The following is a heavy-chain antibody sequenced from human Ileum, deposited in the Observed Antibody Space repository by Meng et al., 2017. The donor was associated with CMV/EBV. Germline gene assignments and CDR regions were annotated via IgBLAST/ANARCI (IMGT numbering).Heavy chain of an antibody. V-gene: IGHV1-2*02. D-gene: IGHD3-3*01. CDR1: GYTFTGYY. J-gene: IGHJ4*02. CDR2: INPNSGGT. CDR3: ARGLDFWSEI. Sequence: GGSLRLSCKASGYTFTGYYMHWVRQAPGQGLEWVGWINPNSGGTNYSQKFQGRVTMTRDTSISTAYMELSRLRSDDTAVYYCARGLDFWSEIGGQGTLVTVSS.